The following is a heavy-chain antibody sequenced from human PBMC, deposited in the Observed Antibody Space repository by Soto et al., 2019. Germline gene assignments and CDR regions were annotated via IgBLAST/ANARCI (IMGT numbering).Heavy chain of an antibody. D-gene: IGHD1-20*01. CDR1: GFTLRNYA. CDR3: AKAKNDYNWDNRPPFDY. V-gene: IGHV3-23*01. CDR2: ISANDVGT. J-gene: IGHJ4*02. Sequence: GGSLRLSCEAAGFTLRNYAMTWIRQAPGKGLEWVSLISANDVGTYYAESVKTRFTISTDQSRNTVYLQMDSLRADDTAIYYCAKAKNDYNWDNRPPFDYWGQGTLVTVSS.